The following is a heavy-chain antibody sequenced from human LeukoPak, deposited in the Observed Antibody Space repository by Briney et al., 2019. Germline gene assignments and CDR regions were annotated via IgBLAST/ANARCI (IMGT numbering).Heavy chain of an antibody. CDR3: ARDRGDHYYYYMDV. V-gene: IGHV1-2*02. CDR1: GYTFTGYH. Sequence: ASVKVSCKASGYTFTGYHMHWVRQAPGQGLEWMGWINPNSGGTNYAQKFQGRVTMTRDTSISTAYMELSRLRSDDTAVYYCARDRGDHYYYYMDVWGKGTTVTVPS. J-gene: IGHJ6*03. CDR2: INPNSGGT.